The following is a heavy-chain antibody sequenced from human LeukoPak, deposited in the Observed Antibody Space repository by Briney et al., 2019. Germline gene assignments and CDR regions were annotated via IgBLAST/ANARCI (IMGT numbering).Heavy chain of an antibody. Sequence: SETLSLTCTVSGGSISTYYWSWIRQPPGKGLEWIGYIYYSGSTNYNPSLKSRVTISVDTSKNQFSLKLISVTAADTAVYYCARGDYYDSSGIDSWGQGTLVTVSS. CDR3: ARGDYYDSSGIDS. V-gene: IGHV4-59*01. J-gene: IGHJ4*02. D-gene: IGHD3-22*01. CDR2: IYYSGST. CDR1: GGSISTYY.